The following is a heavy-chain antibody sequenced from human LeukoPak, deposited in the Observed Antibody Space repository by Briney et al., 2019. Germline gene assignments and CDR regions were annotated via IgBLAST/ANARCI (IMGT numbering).Heavy chain of an antibody. J-gene: IGHJ4*02. D-gene: IGHD3-22*01. CDR3: ARARPPTYYYDSSGYGNYYFDY. CDR1: GGSISSYY. Sequence: PPETLSLTCTVSGGSISSYYWSWIRQPAGKGLEWIGRIYTSGSTNYNPSLKSRVTISVDTSKNQFSLKLSSVTAADTAVYYCARARPPTYYYDSSGYGNYYFDYWGQGTLVTVSS. V-gene: IGHV4-4*07. CDR2: IYTSGST.